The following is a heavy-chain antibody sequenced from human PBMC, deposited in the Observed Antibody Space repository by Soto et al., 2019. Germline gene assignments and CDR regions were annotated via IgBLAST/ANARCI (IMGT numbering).Heavy chain of an antibody. CDR3: ARAEADEQTYYCYGMDV. CDR1: GFTFSSYA. V-gene: IGHV3-30-3*01. Sequence: QVQLVESGGGVVQPGRSLRLSCAASGFTFSSYAMHWVRQAPGKGLEWVAVISYDGSNKYYADSVKGRFTISRDNSKNTLYRQMNSQRAEDTAGYYCARAEADEQTYYCYGMDVWGQGTTVTVSS. CDR2: ISYDGSNK. J-gene: IGHJ6*02.